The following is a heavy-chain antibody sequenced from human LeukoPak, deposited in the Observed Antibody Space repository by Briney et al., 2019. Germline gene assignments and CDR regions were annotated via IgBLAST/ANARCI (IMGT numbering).Heavy chain of an antibody. CDR2: INPNSGGT. J-gene: IGHJ4*02. Sequence: ASVKVSCKASGYTFTGYYKHWVRQAPGQGLEWMGWINPNSGGTNYAQKFQGRVTMTRDTSISTAYMELSRLRSDDTAVYYCARVGGRFAIGPEYWGQGTLVTVSS. D-gene: IGHD2-21*01. CDR1: GYTFTGYY. CDR3: ARVGGRFAIGPEY. V-gene: IGHV1-2*02.